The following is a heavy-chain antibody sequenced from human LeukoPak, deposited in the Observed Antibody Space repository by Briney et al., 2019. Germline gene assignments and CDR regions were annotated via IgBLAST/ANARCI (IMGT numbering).Heavy chain of an antibody. D-gene: IGHD7-27*01. CDR1: GGSFSGYY. J-gene: IGHJ4*02. Sequence: SETLSLTCAVYGGSFSGYYWSWIRQPPGKGLEWIGYIYYSGSTNYNPSLKSRVTISVDTSKNQFSLKLSSVTAADTAVYYCARLTGEKGYYWGQGTLVTVSS. CDR2: IYYSGST. CDR3: ARLTGEKGYY. V-gene: IGHV4-59*01.